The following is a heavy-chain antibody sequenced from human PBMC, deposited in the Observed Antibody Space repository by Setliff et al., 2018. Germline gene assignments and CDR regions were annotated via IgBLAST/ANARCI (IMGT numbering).Heavy chain of an antibody. J-gene: IGHJ4*02. V-gene: IGHV4-34*01. CDR1: GGSFSNHY. CDR2: INHSGTT. CDR3: ARDNTMVGATDY. D-gene: IGHD1-26*01. Sequence: SETLSLTCTVYGGSFSNHYWSWIRQPPGKGLEWIGEINHSGTTNYNPSLKSRVTISVDTSKNQFSLRLRSVTAADTAVYFCARDNTMVGATDYWGLGALVTVSS.